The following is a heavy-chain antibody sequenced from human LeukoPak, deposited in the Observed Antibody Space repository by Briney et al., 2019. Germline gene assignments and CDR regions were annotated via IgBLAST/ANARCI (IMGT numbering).Heavy chain of an antibody. Sequence: ASVKVSCKASGYTFTSYGISWARLAPGQGLEWMGWISVNNGNTNYAQKLQGRVTMTTDTTTSTAYMELRSLRSDDTAVYYCARRANYDFWSGLYYYYHYMDVWGKGTTVTVSS. V-gene: IGHV1-18*01. CDR1: GYTFTSYG. CDR3: ARRANYDFWSGLYYYYHYMDV. CDR2: ISVNNGNT. D-gene: IGHD3-3*01. J-gene: IGHJ6*03.